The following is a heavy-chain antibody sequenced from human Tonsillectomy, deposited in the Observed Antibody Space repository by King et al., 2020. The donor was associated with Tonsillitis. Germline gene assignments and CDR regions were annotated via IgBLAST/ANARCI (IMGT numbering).Heavy chain of an antibody. D-gene: IGHD3-22*01. Sequence: HLQLQESGPGLVKPLETLSLTCNVSGGSIRSSSSYYWGGVRQPPGKGLEWSGYFYYTGNTYYNPSLKSRVTISVDTSKHQFALKLSYVTAAETAVYYCVSPYSSCSPDALDLWGQGTMVTVSS. J-gene: IGHJ3*01. CDR1: GGSIRSSSSYY. V-gene: IGHV4-39*01. CDR3: VSPYSSCSPDALDL. CDR2: FYYTGNT.